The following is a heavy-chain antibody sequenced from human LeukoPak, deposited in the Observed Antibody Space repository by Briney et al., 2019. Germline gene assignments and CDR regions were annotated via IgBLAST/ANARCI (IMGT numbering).Heavy chain of an antibody. CDR1: GFTFNIYT. CDR2: IGSSSRYI. V-gene: IGHV3-21*01. CDR3: ARGQMVTMDY. J-gene: IGHJ4*02. Sequence: GGSLRLSCAASGFTFNIYTMTWVRQAPGKGLEWVSSIGSSSRYIYYADSVKGRFTISRDNDKNSVYLQMNSLRAEDTAVYYCARGQMVTMDYWGQGTLVTVSS. D-gene: IGHD5-24*01.